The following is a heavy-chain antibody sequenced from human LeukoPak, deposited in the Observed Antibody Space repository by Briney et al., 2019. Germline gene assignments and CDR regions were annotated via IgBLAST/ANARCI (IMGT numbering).Heavy chain of an antibody. V-gene: IGHV3-48*04. CDR3: ARAYSSGSYAFDI. CDR1: GFTFSTYS. J-gene: IGHJ3*02. Sequence: GGSLRLSCAASGFTFSTYSMNWVRQAPGKGLEWVSYISTSSSTMYYADSVKGRFTISRDNAKNSLYLQMNSLRAEDTAVYYCARAYSSGSYAFDIWGQGTMVTVSS. CDR2: ISTSSSTM. D-gene: IGHD3-22*01.